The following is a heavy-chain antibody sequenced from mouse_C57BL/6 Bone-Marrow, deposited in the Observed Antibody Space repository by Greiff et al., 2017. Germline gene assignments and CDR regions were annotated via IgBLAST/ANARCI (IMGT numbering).Heavy chain of an antibody. V-gene: IGHV1-64*01. CDR2: IHPNSGST. CDR3: ARRRRWYFDV. J-gene: IGHJ1*03. Sequence: VKLHQPGAELVKPGASVKLSCKASGYTFTSYWMHWVKQRPGQGLEWIGMIHPNSGSTNYNEKFKSKATLTVDKSSSTAYMQLSSLTSEDSAVYYCARRRRWYFDVWGTGTTVTVSS. CDR1: GYTFTSYW.